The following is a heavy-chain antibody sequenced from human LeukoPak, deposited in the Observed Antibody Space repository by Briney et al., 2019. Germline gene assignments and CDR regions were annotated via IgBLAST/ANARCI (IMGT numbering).Heavy chain of an antibody. CDR3: ARGRAYYDILTGYYREYYFDY. CDR2: MNPNSGNT. D-gene: IGHD3-9*01. CDR1: GYTFTSYD. V-gene: IGHV1-8*01. Sequence: ASVKVSCKASGYTFTSYDINWVRQATGQGLEWMGWMNPNSGNTGYAQKFQGRVTMTRNTSISTAYMELSSLRSEDTAVYCCARGRAYYDILTGYYREYYFDYWGQGTLVTVSS. J-gene: IGHJ4*02.